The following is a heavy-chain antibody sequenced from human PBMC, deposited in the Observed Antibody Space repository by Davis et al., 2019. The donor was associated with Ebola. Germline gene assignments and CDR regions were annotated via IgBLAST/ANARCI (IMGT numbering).Heavy chain of an antibody. Sequence: AASVKVSCKVSGYTLTELSMHWVRQAPGKGLEWMGGFDPEDGETIYAQKFQGRVTMTEDTSTDTAYMELSSRRSEDTAVYYCATVSPELELVGTPPNYYYYYGMDVWGQGTTVTVSS. D-gene: IGHD1-7*01. V-gene: IGHV1-24*01. CDR3: ATVSPELELVGTPPNYYYYYGMDV. J-gene: IGHJ6*02. CDR1: GYTLTELS. CDR2: FDPEDGET.